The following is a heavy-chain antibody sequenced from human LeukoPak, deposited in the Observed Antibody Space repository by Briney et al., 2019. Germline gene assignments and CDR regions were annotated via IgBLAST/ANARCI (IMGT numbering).Heavy chain of an antibody. Sequence: SETLSLTCTVSGGSISSGSYYWSWIRQPAGKGLEWIGRIYTSGSTNYNPSLKSRVTISVDTSKNQFSLKLSSVTAADTAVYYCAGAKSNNWFDPWGQGTLVTVSS. CDR1: GGSISSGSYY. V-gene: IGHV4-61*02. J-gene: IGHJ5*02. CDR2: IYTSGST. CDR3: AGAKSNNWFDP.